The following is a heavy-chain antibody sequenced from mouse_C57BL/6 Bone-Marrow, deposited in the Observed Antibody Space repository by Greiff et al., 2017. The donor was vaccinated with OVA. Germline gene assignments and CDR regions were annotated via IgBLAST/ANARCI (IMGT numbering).Heavy chain of an antibody. Sequence: QVQLQQSGAELARPVASVKMSCKASGYTFTSYTMHWVKQRPEQGLVWIGYINPSSGYTKYNQKFKDKATLTADKSSSTAYRQLSSLTSVDSAVYYCARSGYDDLFDYWGQGPTLTVSS. D-gene: IGHD3-1*01. V-gene: IGHV1-4*01. CDR2: INPSSGYT. J-gene: IGHJ2*01. CDR1: GYTFTSYT. CDR3: ARSGYDDLFDY.